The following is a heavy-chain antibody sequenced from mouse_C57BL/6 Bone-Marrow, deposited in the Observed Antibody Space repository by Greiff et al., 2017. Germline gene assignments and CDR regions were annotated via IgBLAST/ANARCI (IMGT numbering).Heavy chain of an antibody. V-gene: IGHV1-47*01. Sequence: VKLMESGAELVKPGASVKMTCEASGYTFTTYPIEWMKQNHGKSLEWIGNFHPYNDDTKYNEKVKGKATLTVEKSSSTVYLELSRLTSDDSAVYYCARRGYGRGGFAYWGQGTLVTVSA. CDR2: FHPYNDDT. J-gene: IGHJ3*01. CDR3: ARRGYGRGGFAY. CDR1: GYTFTTYP. D-gene: IGHD1-2*01.